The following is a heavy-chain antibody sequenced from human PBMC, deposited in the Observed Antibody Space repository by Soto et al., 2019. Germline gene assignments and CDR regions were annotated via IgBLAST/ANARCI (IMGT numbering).Heavy chain of an antibody. CDR1: GFTFSSYA. CDR2: ISYDGSNK. D-gene: IGHD3-22*01. Sequence: QVQLVESGGGVVQPGRSLRLSCAASGFTFSSYAMHWVRQAPGKGLEWVAVISYDGSNKYYADSVKGRFTISRDNSKNTLYLQMNSLRAEDTAVYYCASLSPLLYDSSGLSDYWGQGTLVTVSS. V-gene: IGHV3-30-3*01. J-gene: IGHJ4*02. CDR3: ASLSPLLYDSSGLSDY.